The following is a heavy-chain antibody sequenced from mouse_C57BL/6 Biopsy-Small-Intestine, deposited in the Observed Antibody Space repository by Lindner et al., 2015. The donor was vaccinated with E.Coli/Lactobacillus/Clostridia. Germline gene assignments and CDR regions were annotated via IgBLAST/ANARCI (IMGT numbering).Heavy chain of an antibody. J-gene: IGHJ2*01. Sequence: VQLQESGAELVKPGASVKISCKASGYAFSSFRMNWVKQRPGKGLGWIGQIYPGDGETNYNGKFKGKATLTADISSSTAYMELSSLTSEDSADYFCAREGDDWGQGTTLTVSS. CDR3: AREGDD. CDR2: IYPGDGET. V-gene: IGHV1-80*01. CDR1: GYAFSSFR.